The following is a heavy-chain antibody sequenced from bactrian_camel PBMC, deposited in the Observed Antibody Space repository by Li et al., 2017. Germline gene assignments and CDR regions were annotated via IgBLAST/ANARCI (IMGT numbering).Heavy chain of an antibody. V-gene: IGHV3S1*01. CDR3: ATVSVSYGSFLY. CDR1: GDTYRSEC. J-gene: IGHJ4*01. Sequence: HVQLVESGGGSVQSGGSLRLSCAASGDTYRSECMAWFRQAPGKEREEVASIVSGGGMRYFLDSVVRRFFISQDNAKHTVYLQMNSLKSEDTALYYCATVSVSYGSFLYWGQGTQVTVS. CDR2: IVSGGGMR. D-gene: IGHD1*01.